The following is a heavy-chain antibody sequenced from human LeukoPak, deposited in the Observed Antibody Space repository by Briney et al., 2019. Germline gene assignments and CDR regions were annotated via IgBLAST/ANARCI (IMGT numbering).Heavy chain of an antibody. Sequence: GGSLRLSCAASGFTFSSYSMNWVRQAPGKGLEWVSSISSSSSYIYYADSVKGRFTISRDNAKNSLYLQMNSLRAEDTAVYYCARRACSSTSCPALYWGQGTLVTVSS. J-gene: IGHJ4*02. CDR1: GFTFSSYS. V-gene: IGHV3-21*01. D-gene: IGHD2-2*01. CDR3: ARRACSSTSCPALY. CDR2: ISSSSSYI.